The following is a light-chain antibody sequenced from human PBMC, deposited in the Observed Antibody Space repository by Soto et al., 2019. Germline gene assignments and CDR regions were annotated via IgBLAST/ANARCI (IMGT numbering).Light chain of an antibody. CDR1: QSISNF. Sequence: IQMTQDPSSLSASVGDRVTMTCRASQSISNFVNWYQQKPGKAPKVLIYAASTLLSGVPTRFSGSGSGTEFTLTISSLQPEDFATYYCQQSYSTPPYTFGQGTKLEIE. V-gene: IGKV1-39*01. CDR3: QQSYSTPPYT. J-gene: IGKJ2*01. CDR2: AAS.